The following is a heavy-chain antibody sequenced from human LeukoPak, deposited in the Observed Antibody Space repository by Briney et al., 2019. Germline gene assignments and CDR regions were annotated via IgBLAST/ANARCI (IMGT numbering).Heavy chain of an antibody. Sequence: GGSLRLSCEVSGFTFSTSVMHWVRQAPGKGLEYVSGISDNGLDTHYGNSVEGRFTISRDNSKNSLYLQMGSLRDEDMAVYYCAREGHSSGHCGALDIWGQGTMVTVSS. V-gene: IGHV3-64*01. J-gene: IGHJ3*02. CDR3: AREGHSSGHCGALDI. D-gene: IGHD3-22*01. CDR1: GFTFSTSV. CDR2: ISDNGLDT.